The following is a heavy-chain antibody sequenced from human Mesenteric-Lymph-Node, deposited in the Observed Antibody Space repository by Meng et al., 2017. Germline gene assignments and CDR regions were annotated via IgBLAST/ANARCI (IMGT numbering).Heavy chain of an antibody. Sequence: SETLSLTCTVSGGSISSGGYYWSWLRHHPGKGLEWIGYIYYSGSTYYNPSLKSRITISVDTSKNQFSLKLSSVTATDTAVYYCARAPWGRAFDIWGQGTMVTVSS. D-gene: IGHD7-27*01. J-gene: IGHJ3*02. CDR2: IYYSGST. CDR3: ARAPWGRAFDI. CDR1: GGSISSGGYY. V-gene: IGHV4-31*03.